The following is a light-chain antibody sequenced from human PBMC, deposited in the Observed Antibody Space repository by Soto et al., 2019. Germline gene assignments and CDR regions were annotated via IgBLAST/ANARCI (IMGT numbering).Light chain of an antibody. Sequence: ILMTQSPATLSVSPGERATLSCSASQSVSSNLAWYQQKPGQAPRLLIYGASTRATGIPARFSGSGSGTEFTLTISSQHSEDFADYYYQHWWTFGQGTKVDIK. CDR1: QSVSSN. J-gene: IGKJ1*01. CDR3: QHWWT. V-gene: IGKV3-15*01. CDR2: GAS.